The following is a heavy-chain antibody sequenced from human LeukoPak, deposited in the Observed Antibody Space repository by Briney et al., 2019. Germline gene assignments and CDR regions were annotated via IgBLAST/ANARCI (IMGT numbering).Heavy chain of an antibody. CDR3: AREDSYFDY. V-gene: IGHV4-61*02. J-gene: IGHJ4*02. Sequence: SQTLSLTCTVSGGSISSGSYYWSWIRQPAGKGLEWIGRIYTSGSTSYNPALKSRVTISVDTSKNQFSLKLSSVTAADTAVYYCAREDSYFDYWGQGTLVTVSS. CDR2: IYTSGST. CDR1: GGSISSGSYY.